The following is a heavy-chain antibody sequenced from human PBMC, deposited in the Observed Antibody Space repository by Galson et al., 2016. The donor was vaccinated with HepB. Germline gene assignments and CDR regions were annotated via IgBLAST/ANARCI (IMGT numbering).Heavy chain of an antibody. V-gene: IGHV4-39*01. D-gene: IGHD7-27*01. Sequence: LSLTCTISGDSITSNSHYWGWVRQPPGKGLEWIGNIYYSGTTRYNPSLKSRVTMFVDTSKSQFSLKLISVTAADTAVYYCARHGTLGRGYFDFWGLGTLVTVSS. CDR2: IYYSGTT. J-gene: IGHJ4*01. CDR3: ARHGTLGRGYFDF. CDR1: GDSITSNSHY.